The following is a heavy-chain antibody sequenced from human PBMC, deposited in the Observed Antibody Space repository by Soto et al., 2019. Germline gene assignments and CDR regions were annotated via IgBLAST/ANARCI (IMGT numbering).Heavy chain of an antibody. V-gene: IGHV2-5*02. CDR1: GISLSTSGVA. J-gene: IGHJ6*02. CDR3: AYLPCSGGSAYLFSFSGMDV. Sequence: QITLKESGPTLVKPTQTLTLTCTFFGISLSTSGVAVAWIRHPPGTALEWLALIYWDDDKSYMPSPESRLTIAKDTSKSQAVLTMTNMDSVDTATYYCAYLPCSGGSAYLFSFSGMDVWCQGTMVTVSS. CDR2: IYWDDDK. D-gene: IGHD2-15*01.